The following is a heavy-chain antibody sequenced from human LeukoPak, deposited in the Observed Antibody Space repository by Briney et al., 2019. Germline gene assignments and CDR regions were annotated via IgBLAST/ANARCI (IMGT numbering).Heavy chain of an antibody. D-gene: IGHD1/OR15-1a*01. CDR3: AFNNNFKY. Sequence: GGSLRLSCTASGLSFSGQWMNWVRQSPGQGLEWVANIKYDGSEKYYVDSVKGRFTISREDAKNSLSLQMDSVRPEDTAVYYCAFNNNFKYWGQGTLVFVSS. J-gene: IGHJ4*02. CDR1: GLSFSGQW. CDR2: IKYDGSEK. V-gene: IGHV3-7*01.